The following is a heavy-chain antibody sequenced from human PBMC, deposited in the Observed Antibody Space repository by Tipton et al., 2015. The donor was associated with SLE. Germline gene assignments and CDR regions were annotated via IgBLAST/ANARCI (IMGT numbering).Heavy chain of an antibody. CDR1: GGSFNDYY. CDR3: ARAGYGSHWFLDY. D-gene: IGHD6-13*01. V-gene: IGHV4-34*01. Sequence: TLSLTCALYGGSFNDYYWSWIRQPPGKGLEWTGEINHSGSTNYNPSLKSRVSISIDTSKKQFSLKLTSVTAADTAVYYCARAGYGSHWFLDYWGQGTLVTVSS. CDR2: INHSGST. J-gene: IGHJ4*02.